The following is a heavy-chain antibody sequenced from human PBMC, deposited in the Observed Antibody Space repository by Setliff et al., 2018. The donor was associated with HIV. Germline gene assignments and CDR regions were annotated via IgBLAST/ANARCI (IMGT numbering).Heavy chain of an antibody. J-gene: IGHJ2*01. CDR3: ARDAGFPVVRGRWPLDYWYFDL. D-gene: IGHD3-10*02. Sequence: SVKVSCKASGGTFSSYAISWVRQAPGQGLEWMGGIIPMFDAPNYAQKFQGRVTITADESTNTAYMEVTGLRFEDTAIYYCARDAGFPVVRGRWPLDYWYFDLWGRGTMVTVSS. V-gene: IGHV1-69*13. CDR1: GGTFSSYA. CDR2: IIPMFDAP.